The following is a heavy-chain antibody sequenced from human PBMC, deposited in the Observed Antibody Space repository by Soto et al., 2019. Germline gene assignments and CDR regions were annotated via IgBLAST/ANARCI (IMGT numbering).Heavy chain of an antibody. D-gene: IGHD2-2*02. CDR2: MNPNSGNT. V-gene: IGHV1-8*01. CDR3: AREHCTTTSCYTSIYYYGMDV. J-gene: IGHJ6*02. Sequence: ASVKVSCKASGYIFTTFDINWVRQATGQGLEWVGWMNPNSGNTGYAQRFQGRVTMTRNTSISTAYMELSSLRSEDTAVYYCAREHCTTTSCYTSIYYYGMDVWGQGTTVTVSS. CDR1: GYIFTTFD.